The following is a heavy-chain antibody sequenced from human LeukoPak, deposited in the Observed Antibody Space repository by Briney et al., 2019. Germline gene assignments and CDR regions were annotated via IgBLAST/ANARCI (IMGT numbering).Heavy chain of an antibody. Sequence: KPSETLSLTCTVSGGSISSYYWSWIRQPPGKGLEWIGYIYYSGSTNYNPSLKSRVTISVDTSKNQFSLKLSSVTAADTAVYYCASSKRDYYDSSGNFDYWGQGTLVTVSS. CDR1: GGSISSYY. CDR3: ASSKRDYYDSSGNFDY. V-gene: IGHV4-59*08. CDR2: IYYSGST. J-gene: IGHJ4*02. D-gene: IGHD3-22*01.